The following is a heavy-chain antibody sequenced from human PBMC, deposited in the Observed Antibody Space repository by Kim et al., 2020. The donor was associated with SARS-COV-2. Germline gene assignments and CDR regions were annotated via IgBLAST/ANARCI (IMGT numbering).Heavy chain of an antibody. CDR2: IYYSGST. D-gene: IGHD3-10*01. CDR3: AGVVRGAPVITMVRGVITVGWYFDV. V-gene: IGHV4-39*07. CDR1: GGSISSSSYY. J-gene: IGHJ2*01. Sequence: SETLSLTCTVSGGSISSSSYYWGWIRQPPGKGLEWIGSIYYSGSTYYNPSLKSRVTISVDSSKNQFSLKLSSVTAADTAVYYCAGVVRGAPVITMVRGVITVGWYFDVGGRGTLVTVSS.